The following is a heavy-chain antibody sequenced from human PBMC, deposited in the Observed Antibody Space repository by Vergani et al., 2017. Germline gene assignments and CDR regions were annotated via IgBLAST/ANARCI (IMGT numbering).Heavy chain of an antibody. CDR2: IIPIFGTA. Sequence: QVQLVQSGAEVKKPGSSVKVSCKASGGTFSSYAISWVRQAPGQGLEWMGGIIPIFGTANYAQKFQGRVTITADESTSTAYMELSSLRSEDTAVYYCARVPRYCSSTSGSRHYREWFDPWGQGTLVTVSS. D-gene: IGHD2-2*01. V-gene: IGHV1-69*01. J-gene: IGHJ5*02. CDR3: ARVPRYCSSTSGSRHYREWFDP. CDR1: GGTFSSYA.